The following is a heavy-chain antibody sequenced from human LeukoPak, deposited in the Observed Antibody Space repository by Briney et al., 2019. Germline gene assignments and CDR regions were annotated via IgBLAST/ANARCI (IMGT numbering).Heavy chain of an antibody. Sequence: GRSLRLSCTASGFTFSSYGMHWVRQAPGKGLEWVAVISYDGSNKYYVDSVKGRFTISRDNSKNTLYLQMNSLRAEDTAVYYCAKDYYGSGSYPYYFDYWGQGTLVTVSS. D-gene: IGHD3-10*01. CDR3: AKDYYGSGSYPYYFDY. CDR2: ISYDGSNK. V-gene: IGHV3-30*18. CDR1: GFTFSSYG. J-gene: IGHJ4*02.